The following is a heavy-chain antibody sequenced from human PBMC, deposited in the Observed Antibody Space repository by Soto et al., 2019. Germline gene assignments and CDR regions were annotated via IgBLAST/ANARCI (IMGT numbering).Heavy chain of an antibody. CDR2: ISGSSSTI. V-gene: IGHV3-48*03. CDR3: AGEGGFDWFDP. D-gene: IGHD3-10*01. Sequence: GGSLRLSCAASGFTFSDYEMNWVRQTPGKGLEWVSYISGSSSTIYYADSVKGRFTISRDNAKNSLYLQMHSLRVDDTAVYYCAGEGGFDWFDPWGQGTVVTVSS. J-gene: IGHJ5*02. CDR1: GFTFSDYE.